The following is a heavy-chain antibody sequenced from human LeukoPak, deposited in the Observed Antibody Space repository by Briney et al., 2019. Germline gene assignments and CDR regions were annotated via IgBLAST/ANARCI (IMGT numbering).Heavy chain of an antibody. V-gene: IGHV1-69*04. CDR2: IIPILGIA. D-gene: IGHD1-26*01. CDR1: GGTFSSYA. Sequence: SVKVSCKASGGTFSSYAISWVRQAPGQVLEWMGRIIPILGIANYAQKFQGRVTITADKSTSTAYMELSSLRSEDTAVYYCARVGRAVCSGSHYCFDYWGQGTLVTVSS. CDR3: ARVGRAVCSGSHYCFDY. J-gene: IGHJ4*02.